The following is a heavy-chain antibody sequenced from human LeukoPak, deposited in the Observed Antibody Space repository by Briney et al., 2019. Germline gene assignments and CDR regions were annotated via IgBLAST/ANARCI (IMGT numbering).Heavy chain of an antibody. CDR3: VRGTPTPGMDY. D-gene: IGHD3-10*01. CDR1: GYPFSAHF. V-gene: IGHV7-4-1*02. CDR2: IDTTTGNP. J-gene: IGHJ4*02. Sequence: ASVKVSCKASGYPFSAHFLNWVRQAPGQGLEWMGNIDTTTGNPRYAQDFTGRFVLSLDTSVSTAYLQITSLKADDTAAYYCVRGTPTPGMDYWGQGTQVTVSS.